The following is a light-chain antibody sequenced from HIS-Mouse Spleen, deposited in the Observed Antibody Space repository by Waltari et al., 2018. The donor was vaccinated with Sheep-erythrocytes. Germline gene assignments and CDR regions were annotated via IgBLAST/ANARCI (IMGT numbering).Light chain of an antibody. V-gene: IGLV2-23*01. J-gene: IGLJ3*02. CDR1: SSDVGSYNL. Sequence: QSALTQPASVSGSPGQSITISCTGTSSDVGSYNLVSWYQQHPGKAPRLMIYEGSKRPSGVSNSFSGSKSGNTASLTISGLQAEDEADYYCCSDAGSSTPWVFGGGTKLTVL. CDR2: EGS. CDR3: CSDAGSSTPWV.